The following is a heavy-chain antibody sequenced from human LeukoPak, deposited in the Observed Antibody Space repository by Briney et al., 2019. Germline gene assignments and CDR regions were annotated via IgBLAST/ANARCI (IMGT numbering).Heavy chain of an antibody. V-gene: IGHV3-20*04. J-gene: IGHJ4*02. CDR2: INWNGDNP. D-gene: IGHD1-26*01. CDR1: GFTFEDYG. CDR3: ARRSVAGATTGYYYDS. Sequence: GRSLRLSCEASGFTFEDYGMTWVRQRPGKGLEYVCEINWNGDNPVYENSLRGRFTISRDNAKNSVYLQMSSLRVDDTAFYYCARRSVAGATTGYYYDSWGQGTLVTVSS.